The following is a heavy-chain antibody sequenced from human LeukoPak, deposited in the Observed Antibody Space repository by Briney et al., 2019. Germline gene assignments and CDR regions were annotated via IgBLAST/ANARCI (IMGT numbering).Heavy chain of an antibody. CDR2: IYYSGRT. Sequence: SETLSLTCTVSGVSISTSSYYWGWIRQPPGKGLEWIGNIYYSGRTYYSPSLKSRVTISVDTSKNQFSLKLSSVTAADTAVYYCARDHSSSSWMDSFEIWGPGTKVTVSS. CDR3: ARDHSSSSWMDSFEI. CDR1: GVSISTSSYY. V-gene: IGHV4-39*07. D-gene: IGHD6-6*01. J-gene: IGHJ3*02.